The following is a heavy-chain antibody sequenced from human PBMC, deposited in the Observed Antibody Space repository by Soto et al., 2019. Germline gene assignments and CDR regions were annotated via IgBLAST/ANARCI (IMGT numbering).Heavy chain of an antibody. CDR1: GGSVSSGSYY. CDR3: ARENSYALDY. D-gene: IGHD2-2*01. V-gene: IGHV4-61*01. CDR2: IYYSGST. Sequence: SETVSLTCTVSGGSVSSGSYYWSCIRQPPGKGLEWIGYIYYSGSTHYNPSLKSRVTISLDTSKNQFSLKLTSVTAADTAVYYCARENSYALDYWGPGTLVTVSS. J-gene: IGHJ4*02.